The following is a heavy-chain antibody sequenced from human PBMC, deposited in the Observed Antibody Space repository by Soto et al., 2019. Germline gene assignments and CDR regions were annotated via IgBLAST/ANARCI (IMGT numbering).Heavy chain of an antibody. CDR2: IYYSGST. D-gene: IGHD2-15*01. V-gene: IGHV4-59*01. CDR3: ASYCSGGSCYSNGFDY. Sequence: PSETLSLTCTVSGGSISSYYWSWIRQPPGKGLEWIGYIYYSGSTNYNPSLKSRVTISVDTSKNQFSLKLSSVTAADTAVYYCASYCSGGSCYSNGFDYWGQGTLVTVSS. J-gene: IGHJ4*02. CDR1: GGSISSYY.